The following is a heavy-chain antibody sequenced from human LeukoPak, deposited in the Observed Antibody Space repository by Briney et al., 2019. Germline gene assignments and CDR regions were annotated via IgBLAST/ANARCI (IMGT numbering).Heavy chain of an antibody. CDR1: GFTFNSAA. CDR2: ITGSDDAT. D-gene: IGHD5-12*01. V-gene: IGHV3-23*01. CDR3: AKGPQLYSGYHPDY. Sequence: QPGGSLRLSCEASGFTFNSAAMTWVRQAPGKGLEWVSTITGSDDATYYADSVKGRFTISRDFSRNTVGLQMNSLRTEDTAIYYCAKGPQLYSGYHPDYWGQGTLVTVSS. J-gene: IGHJ4*02.